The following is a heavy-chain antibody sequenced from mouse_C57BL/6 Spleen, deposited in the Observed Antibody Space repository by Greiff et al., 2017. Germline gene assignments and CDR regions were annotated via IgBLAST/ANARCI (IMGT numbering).Heavy chain of an antibody. D-gene: IGHD2-3*01. Sequence: EVKLVESGGGLVKPGGSLKLSCAASGFTFSSYAMSWVRQTPEKRLEWVATISDGGSYTYYPDNVKGRFTISRDNAKNNLYLQMSHLKSEDTAMYYCARDRDDGYPYYAMDYWGQGPSVTVSS. V-gene: IGHV5-4*01. J-gene: IGHJ4*01. CDR1: GFTFSSYA. CDR3: ARDRDDGYPYYAMDY. CDR2: ISDGGSYT.